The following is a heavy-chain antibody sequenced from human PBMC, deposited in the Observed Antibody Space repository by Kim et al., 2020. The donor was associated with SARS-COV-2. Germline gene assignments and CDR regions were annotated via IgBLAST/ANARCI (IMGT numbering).Heavy chain of an antibody. CDR2: INQDGSAK. D-gene: IGHD1-26*01. CDR1: GFTFNNYW. J-gene: IGHJ3*02. V-gene: IGHV3-7*03. CDR3: ARDLSGSKDAFDI. Sequence: GGSLRLSCAASGFTFNNYWMSWVRQAPGEGLECVANINQDGSAKYYVRSVKGRFTVSRDNAENSLYLQMSGLRAEDTAVYYCARDLSGSKDAFDIWGQGTMVTVSS.